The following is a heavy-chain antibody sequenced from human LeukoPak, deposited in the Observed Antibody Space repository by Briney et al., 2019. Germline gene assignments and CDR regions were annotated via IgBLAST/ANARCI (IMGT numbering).Heavy chain of an antibody. CDR2: ISSDGRGT. D-gene: IGHD3-22*01. CDR3: VQDYYDSSGYFYSGY. Sequence: GGSLRLSCLASGFTFSTYDMHWVRQAPGKGLEYVSTISSDGRGTYYADSMKGRFTISRDNSKNTLYLQMSSLRAEDTAVYYCVQDYYDSSGYFYSGYWGQGTLVTVSS. J-gene: IGHJ4*02. CDR1: GFTFSTYD. V-gene: IGHV3-64D*09.